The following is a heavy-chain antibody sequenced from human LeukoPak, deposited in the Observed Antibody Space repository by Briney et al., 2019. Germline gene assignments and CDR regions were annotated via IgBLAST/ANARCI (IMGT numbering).Heavy chain of an antibody. CDR3: ARDRAGAQSWVALDP. Sequence: GGSLRLSCAASGFAVSNDYMAWVRQAPGRGLEWVSLIYGDGTTFYTDSVKGRFTISRDNFKNTLYLQMSSLRPEDTALYYCARDRAGAQSWVALDPWGQGTLVTVSS. CDR2: IYGDGTT. J-gene: IGHJ5*02. D-gene: IGHD3-10*01. V-gene: IGHV3-66*02. CDR1: GFAVSNDY.